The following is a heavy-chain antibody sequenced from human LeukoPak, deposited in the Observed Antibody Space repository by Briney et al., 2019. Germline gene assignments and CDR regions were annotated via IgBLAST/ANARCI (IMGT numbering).Heavy chain of an antibody. CDR3: ARDSAGDLDS. CDR1: GYTFTGHY. V-gene: IGHV1-2*02. Sequence: GASVKVSCKASGYTFTGHYMHWVRQAPGQGIEWMGWNNPNSGGTNYAQKFQGRVTMTRDTSISTAYMELSRTRSDDTAVYYCARDSAGDLDSWGQGTLVTVSS. D-gene: IGHD7-27*01. J-gene: IGHJ4*02. CDR2: NNPNSGGT.